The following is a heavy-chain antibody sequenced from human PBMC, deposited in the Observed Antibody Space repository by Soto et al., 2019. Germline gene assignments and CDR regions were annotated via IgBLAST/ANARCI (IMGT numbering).Heavy chain of an antibody. CDR2: ISYDGSDK. V-gene: IGHV3-30*18. CDR1: GFTFSSYG. J-gene: IGHJ1*01. Sequence: QVQLVESGGGVVQPGRSLRLSCAASGFTFSSYGMHWVRQAPGKGLEWVAVISYDGSDKYYADSVKGRFTISRDNSNNTQYLRMDSLRAEDTAVYYCAKGVVVATTYFKHWGQGTLVAVSS. D-gene: IGHD2-15*01. CDR3: AKGVVVATTYFKH.